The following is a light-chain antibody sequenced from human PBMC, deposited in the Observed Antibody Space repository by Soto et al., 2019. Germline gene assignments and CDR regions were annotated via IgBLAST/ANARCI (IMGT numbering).Light chain of an antibody. V-gene: IGKV3-11*01. J-gene: IGKJ4*01. CDR2: DAF. CDR3: QQRGDWPLT. CDR1: QSVSSN. Sequence: EIVLTQSPATLSLTPGERATLSCRASQSVSSNLVWYQQKPGQAPRLLMYDAFNRATGIPARFSGSGSGTDFTLTIIRLEPEDFAVYYCQQRGDWPLTFGGGTKVEI.